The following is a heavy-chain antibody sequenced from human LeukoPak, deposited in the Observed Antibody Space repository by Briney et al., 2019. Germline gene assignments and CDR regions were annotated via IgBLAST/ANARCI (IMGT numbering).Heavy chain of an antibody. J-gene: IGHJ5*02. CDR1: GGTFSSYA. V-gene: IGHV1-69*05. Sequence: SVKVSCKASGGTFSSYAISWVRQAPGQGLEWMGGIIAIFGTTNYAQKFQGRVTITTDESTSTAYMEMSSLTSEDTAVYYCATSGHSSSWYNLWGQGTLVTASS. CDR2: IIAIFGTT. D-gene: IGHD6-13*01. CDR3: ATSGHSSSWYNL.